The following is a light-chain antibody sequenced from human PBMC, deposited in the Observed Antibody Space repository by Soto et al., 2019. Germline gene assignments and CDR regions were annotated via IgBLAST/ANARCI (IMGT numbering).Light chain of an antibody. CDR1: SGHSSYA. J-gene: IGLJ2*01. CDR2: LNSDGSH. Sequence: QLVLTQSPSASASLGASVKLTCTLSSGHSSYAIAWHQQQPEKGPRYLMKLNSDGSHSKGDGIPDRFSGSSSGAERYLTISRLQSEDEADYYCQTWGTGTVIFGGGTQLNVL. V-gene: IGLV4-69*01. CDR3: QTWGTGTVI.